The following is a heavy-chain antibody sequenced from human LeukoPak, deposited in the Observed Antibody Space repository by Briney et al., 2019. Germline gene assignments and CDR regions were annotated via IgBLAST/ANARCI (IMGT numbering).Heavy chain of an antibody. CDR2: INHSGST. CDR1: GGSFSGYY. J-gene: IGHJ5*02. V-gene: IGHV4-34*01. CDR3: ARGKANWFDP. Sequence: SETLSLTCAVYGGSFSGYYWSWIRQPPGKGLEWIGEINHSGSTNYNPSLKSRVTISVDTSKNQFSLKPSSVTAADTAVYYCARGKANWFDPWGQGTLVTVSS.